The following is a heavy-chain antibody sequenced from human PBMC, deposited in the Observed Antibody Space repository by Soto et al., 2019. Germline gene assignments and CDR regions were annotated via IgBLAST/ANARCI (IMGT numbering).Heavy chain of an antibody. V-gene: IGHV4-30-4*01. CDR3: ASSSLHGMDV. CDR2: IYYSGNT. CDR1: GGSISSGYYY. J-gene: IGHJ6*02. D-gene: IGHD1-26*01. Sequence: SETLSLTCSVSGGSISSGYYYWSWIRQPPGRGLEWIGNIYYSGNTYYNPSLKSRLIISIDTSKNQFSLKVGPVTAADTAVYYCASSSLHGMDVWGQGTTVTVSS.